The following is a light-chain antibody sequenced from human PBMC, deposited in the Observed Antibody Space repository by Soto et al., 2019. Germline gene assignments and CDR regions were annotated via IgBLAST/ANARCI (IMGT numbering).Light chain of an antibody. CDR2: SNN. J-gene: IGLJ3*02. CDR3: AAWDDSLNGRV. CDR1: SSNIGSNT. V-gene: IGLV1-44*01. Sequence: QSVLTQPPSASGTPGPRVTISCSGSSSNIGSNTVNWYQQLPGTAPKLLIYSNNQRPSGVPDRFSGSKSGTSASLAISGLQSEDEADYYCAAWDDSLNGRVFGGGTKVTVL.